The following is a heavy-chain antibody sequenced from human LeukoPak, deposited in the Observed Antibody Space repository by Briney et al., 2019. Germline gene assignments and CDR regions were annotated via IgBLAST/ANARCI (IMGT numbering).Heavy chain of an antibody. CDR3: ARAGSQQLAFGY. Sequence: KPSETLSLTCTVSGGSMSSYYWSWIRQPPGKGLEWIGYIYYSGSTNYNPSLKTRVTISVDTSKNQFSLKLSSVTAADTAVYYCARAGSQQLAFGYWGQGTLVTVSS. V-gene: IGHV4-59*08. CDR1: GGSMSSYY. CDR2: IYYSGST. J-gene: IGHJ4*02. D-gene: IGHD6-13*01.